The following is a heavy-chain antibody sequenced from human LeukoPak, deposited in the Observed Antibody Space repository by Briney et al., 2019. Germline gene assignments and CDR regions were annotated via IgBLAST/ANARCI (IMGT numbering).Heavy chain of an antibody. Sequence: GGSLRLSCAASGFTVSSNYMSWVRQAPGKGLEWVSVIYSGGSTYYADSVKGRFTISRDNSKNTLYLQMNSLRAEDTAVYYCARDLLGNSGYDWRDYWGQGTLVTVSS. CDR3: ARDLLGNSGYDWRDY. V-gene: IGHV3-66*01. CDR2: IYSGGST. J-gene: IGHJ4*02. CDR1: GFTVSSNY. D-gene: IGHD5-12*01.